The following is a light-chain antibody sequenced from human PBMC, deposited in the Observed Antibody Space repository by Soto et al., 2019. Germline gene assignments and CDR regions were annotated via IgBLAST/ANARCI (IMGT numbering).Light chain of an antibody. CDR1: QGISNY. J-gene: IGKJ2*01. V-gene: IGKV1-33*01. CDR2: DAS. CDR3: QQYDNLPYT. Sequence: DIQMTQSPASLSASAGDRVTITCRASQGISNYLNWYQQKPGKAPKLLIFDASNLETGVPSRFSGSGSGTDFSFSISSLQPEDIATYYCQQYDNLPYTFGQGTKLEIK.